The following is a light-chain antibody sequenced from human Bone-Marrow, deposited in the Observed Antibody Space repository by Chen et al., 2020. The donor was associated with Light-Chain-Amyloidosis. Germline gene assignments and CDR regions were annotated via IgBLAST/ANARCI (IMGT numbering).Light chain of an antibody. V-gene: IGLV2-8*01. Sequence: HSALTQPRSASGSPGQSVTISCTGTRSDVGGYNYVYWYQQHPVKAPNLMIYEVSKPPSGVPDLFSGSKSGITDSPSVSVLQAEDEADYCCSSYAGSNISLLFGGGTKLTVL. J-gene: IGLJ3*02. CDR3: SSYAGSNISLL. CDR2: EVS. CDR1: RSDVGGYNY.